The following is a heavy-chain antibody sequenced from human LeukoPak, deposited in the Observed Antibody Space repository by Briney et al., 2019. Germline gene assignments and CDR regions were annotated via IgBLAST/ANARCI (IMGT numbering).Heavy chain of an antibody. CDR2: IYYSGST. D-gene: IGHD5-18*01. CDR3: AIRGYSYGSDWYFDL. CDR1: GGSISSGDYY. Sequence: PSQTLSLTCIVSGGSISSGDYYWSWIRQPPGTGLERIGYIYYSGSTYYNPSLKSRVTISVDTSKNQFSLKLSSVTAADTAVYYCAIRGYSYGSDWYFDLWGRGTLVTVSS. V-gene: IGHV4-30-4*01. J-gene: IGHJ2*01.